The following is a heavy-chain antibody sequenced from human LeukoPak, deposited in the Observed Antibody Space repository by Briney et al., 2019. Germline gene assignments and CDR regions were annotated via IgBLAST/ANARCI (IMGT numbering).Heavy chain of an antibody. CDR3: ARDGAKLYCSSTSCYNWFDP. CDR2: INAGNGNT. Sequence: GASVKVSCKASGYTFTSYAMHWVRQAPGQRLEWMGWINAGNGNTKYSQKFQGRVTITRDTSASTAYMELSSLRSEDTAVYYCARDGAKLYCSSTSCYNWFDPWGQGTLVTVSS. D-gene: IGHD2-2*01. V-gene: IGHV1-3*01. CDR1: GYTFTSYA. J-gene: IGHJ5*02.